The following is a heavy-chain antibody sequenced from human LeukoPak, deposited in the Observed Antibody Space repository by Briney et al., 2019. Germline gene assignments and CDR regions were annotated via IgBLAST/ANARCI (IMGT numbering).Heavy chain of an antibody. J-gene: IGHJ4*02. D-gene: IGHD2-2*01. CDR2: TSSSSSTI. CDR1: GFTFSGYD. CDR3: ARGYCSRTSCYEFDY. V-gene: IGHV3-48*04. Sequence: PGGSLRLSCAASGFTFSGYDMSWVRQAPGKGLEWVSYTSSSSSTIYYADSVKSRFTISRDNAKNSLYLQMNSLRAEDTAVYYCARGYCSRTSCYEFDYWGQGTLVTVSS.